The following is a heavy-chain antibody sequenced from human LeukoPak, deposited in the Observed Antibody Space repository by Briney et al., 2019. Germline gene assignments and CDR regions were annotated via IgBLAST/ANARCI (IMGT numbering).Heavy chain of an antibody. CDR2: IDYSGST. D-gene: IGHD3-3*01. CDR3: ARWSGYYFY. J-gene: IGHJ4*02. Sequence: SETLSLTCIASGGSISSYYWSWIRQPPGKGLEWIGYIDYSGSTNYNPSLKSRVTISVDTSKKQFSLKLGSVTAADTAVYYCARWSGYYFYWGQGTLVTVSS. CDR1: GGSISSYY. V-gene: IGHV4-59*01.